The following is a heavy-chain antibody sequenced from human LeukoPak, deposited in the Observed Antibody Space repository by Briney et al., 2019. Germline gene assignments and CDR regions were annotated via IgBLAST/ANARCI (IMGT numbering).Heavy chain of an antibody. CDR3: ANRIGSSSRDY. D-gene: IGHD6-6*01. CDR1: GFTFSTYA. Sequence: QSGGSLRLSCAASGFTFSTYAMTWVRQAPGKGLEWVAGINSNGDEIYYADSVRGRFTISRDNSNNALYLQMDSLRAEDTAVYYCANRIGSSSRDYWGQGTLVTVSS. J-gene: IGHJ4*02. CDR2: INSNGDEI. V-gene: IGHV3-23*01.